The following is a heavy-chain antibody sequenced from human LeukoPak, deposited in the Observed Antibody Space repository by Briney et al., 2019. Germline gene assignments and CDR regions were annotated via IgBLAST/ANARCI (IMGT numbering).Heavy chain of an antibody. J-gene: IGHJ4*02. CDR1: GFTFGSYW. V-gene: IGHV3-7*03. CDR2: IKQDGSDK. Sequence: GGSLRLSCAASGFTFGSYWMSWVRQAPGKGLEWVANIKQDGSDKYYLDSVKGRFTISRDNAKNSLYLQMNSLRAEDTALYYCARTLSQGKYYFDYWGQGTLVTVSS. CDR3: ARTLSQGKYYFDY.